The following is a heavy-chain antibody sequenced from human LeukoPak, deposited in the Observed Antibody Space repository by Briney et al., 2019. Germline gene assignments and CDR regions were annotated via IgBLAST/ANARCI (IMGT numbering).Heavy chain of an antibody. J-gene: IGHJ4*02. V-gene: IGHV3-23*01. Sequence: GGSLRLSCAASGFTFDDYALHWVRQAPWKGLEWVSGISGSGGSTYYADSVKGRFTISRDNSKNTLYLQMNSLRAEDTAVYYCAKNVRSVRLYFDYWGQGTLVTVSS. CDR1: GFTFDDYA. CDR2: ISGSGGST. CDR3: AKNVRSVRLYFDY. D-gene: IGHD3-3*01.